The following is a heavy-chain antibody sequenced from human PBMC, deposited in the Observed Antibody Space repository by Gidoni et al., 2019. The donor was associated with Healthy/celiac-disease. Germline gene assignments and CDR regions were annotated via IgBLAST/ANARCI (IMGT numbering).Heavy chain of an antibody. D-gene: IGHD3-22*01. V-gene: IGHV3-7*01. CDR2: IKQDGSEK. CDR3: ARDYDPGREIFDY. Sequence: EVQLVEAGGGLVQPGGSLRLSCAASGFTVSSYWMSWVRQAPGKGLEWVANIKQDGSEKYYVDSVKGRFTISRDNAKNSLYLQMNSLRAEDTAVYYCARDYDPGREIFDYWGQGTLVTVSS. J-gene: IGHJ4*02. CDR1: GFTVSSYW.